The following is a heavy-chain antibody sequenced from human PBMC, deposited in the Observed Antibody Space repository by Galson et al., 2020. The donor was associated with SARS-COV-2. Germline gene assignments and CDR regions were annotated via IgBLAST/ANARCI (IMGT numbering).Heavy chain of an antibody. V-gene: IGHV3-23*01. J-gene: IGHJ4*02. CDR2: ISGSGGST. CDR1: GFTFSSYA. Sequence: GGSLRLSCAASGFTFSSYAMSWVRQAPGKGLEWVSAISGSGGSTYYADSVKGRFTISRDNSKNTLYLQMNSLRAEDTAVYYCAKVWGYIVVVTAPLNYWGQGTLVTVSS. D-gene: IGHD2-21*02. CDR3: AKVWGYIVVVTAPLNY.